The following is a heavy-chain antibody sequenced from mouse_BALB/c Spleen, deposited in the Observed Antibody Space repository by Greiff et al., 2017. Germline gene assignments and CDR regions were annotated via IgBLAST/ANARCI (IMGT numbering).Heavy chain of an antibody. V-gene: IGHV14-4*02. CDR1: GFNIKDYY. CDR2: IDPENGDT. CDR3: NAFLLLGTGAMDY. Sequence: VQLQQSGAELVRPGASVKLSCTASGFNIKDYYMHWVKQRPEQGLEWIGWIDPENGDTEYAPKFQGKATMTADTSSNTAYLQLSSLTSEDTAVYYYNAFLLLGTGAMDYWGQGTSVTVSA. D-gene: IGHD1-1*01. J-gene: IGHJ4*01.